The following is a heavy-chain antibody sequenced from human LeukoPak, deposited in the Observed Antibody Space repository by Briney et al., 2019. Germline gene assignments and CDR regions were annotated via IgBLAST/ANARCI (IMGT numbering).Heavy chain of an antibody. V-gene: IGHV3-23*01. D-gene: IGHD4-11*01. CDR3: AREDHSNYNY. CDR1: GFTFSTYA. J-gene: IGHJ4*02. Sequence: PGGSLRLSCAASGFTFSTYAMSWVRQAAGKGLEWVSLISGSGGGTYYADSVKGRFTISRDNSKNTLYLQLNSLRAEDTAVYYCAREDHSNYNYWGQGTLVTVSS. CDR2: ISGSGGGT.